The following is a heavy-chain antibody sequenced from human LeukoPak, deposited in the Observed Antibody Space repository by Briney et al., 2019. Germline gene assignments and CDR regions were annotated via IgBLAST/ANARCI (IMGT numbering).Heavy chain of an antibody. J-gene: IGHJ4*02. CDR1: GFTFSSYA. Sequence: PGRSLRLSCAASGFTFSSYAMHWVRQAPGKGLEWVAVIAYDGSSKYYADSVKGRFTISRDNSKNTLYLQMNSLRAEDTAVYYCARALSSGYSYYFDCWGQGTLVTVSS. V-gene: IGHV3-30-3*01. D-gene: IGHD3-22*01. CDR2: IAYDGSSK. CDR3: ARALSSGYSYYFDC.